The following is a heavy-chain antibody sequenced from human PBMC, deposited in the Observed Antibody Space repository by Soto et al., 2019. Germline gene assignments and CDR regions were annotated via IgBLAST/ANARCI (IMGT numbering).Heavy chain of an antibody. CDR3: ARDFLLFDEIQLWFAY. CDR2: ISYDGSNK. Sequence: QVQLVESGGGVVQPGRSLRLSCAASGFTFSSYAMHWVRQAPGKGLEWVAVISYDGSNKYYADSVKGRFTISRDNSKNTLYLQMNSLRAEDTAVYYCARDFLLFDEIQLWFAYWGQGTLVTVSS. CDR1: GFTFSSYA. J-gene: IGHJ4*02. V-gene: IGHV3-30-3*01. D-gene: IGHD5-18*01.